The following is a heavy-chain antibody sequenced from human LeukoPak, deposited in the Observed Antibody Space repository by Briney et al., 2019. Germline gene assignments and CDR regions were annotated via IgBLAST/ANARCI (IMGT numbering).Heavy chain of an antibody. Sequence: GRSLRLSCAASGFTFSSYGMHWVRQAPGKGLEWVAVIWYDGSNKYYADSVKGRFTISRDNSKNTLYLQMNSLRAEDTAEYYCARAPTSYYYFDYWGQGTLVTVSS. CDR1: GFTFSSYG. D-gene: IGHD1-26*01. CDR2: IWYDGSNK. J-gene: IGHJ4*02. CDR3: ARAPTSYYYFDY. V-gene: IGHV3-33*01.